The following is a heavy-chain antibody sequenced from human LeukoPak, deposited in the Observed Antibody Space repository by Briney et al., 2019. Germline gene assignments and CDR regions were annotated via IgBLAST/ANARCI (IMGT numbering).Heavy chain of an antibody. CDR2: ISYDGSNK. CDR1: GFTFSSYG. V-gene: IGHV3-30*03. CDR3: ATTRRMLVVAATPLDY. Sequence: PGGSLRLSCAASGFTFSSYGMHWVRQAPGKGLEWVAVISYDGSNKYYADPVKGRFTISRDNSKNTLYLQMNSLRAEDTAVYYCATTRRMLVVAATPLDYWGQGTLVTVSS. J-gene: IGHJ4*02. D-gene: IGHD2-15*01.